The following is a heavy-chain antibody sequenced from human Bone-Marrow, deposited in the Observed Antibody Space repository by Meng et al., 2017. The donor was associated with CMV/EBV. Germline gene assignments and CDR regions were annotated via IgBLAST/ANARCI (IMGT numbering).Heavy chain of an antibody. V-gene: IGHV1-2*02. CDR3: AREDVYDILTGYYLPVDD. J-gene: IGHJ4*02. Sequence: ASVKVSCKASGYTFTGYYMHWVRQAPGQGLEWMGWINPNSGGTNYAQKFQGRVTITRDTSISTAYMELSRLRSDDTAVYYCAREDVYDILTGYYLPVDDWGQGTLVTVSS. D-gene: IGHD3-9*01. CDR1: GYTFTGYY. CDR2: INPNSGGT.